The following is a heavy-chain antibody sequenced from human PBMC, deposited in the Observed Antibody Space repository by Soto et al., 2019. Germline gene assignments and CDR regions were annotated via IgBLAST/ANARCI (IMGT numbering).Heavy chain of an antibody. V-gene: IGHV1-3*01. J-gene: IGHJ4*02. CDR1: GYTFTSYA. D-gene: IGHD4-17*01. CDR3: ASSSTATTVYGY. Sequence: QVQLVQSGAEVKKPGASVKLSCKASGYTFTSYAMHWVRQAPGQRLEWMGWINAGYGNTEYSQKFQGRVTITRDTSASTGYMELSSIRSEDTAVYYCASSSTATTVYGYWGQGTLVTVSS. CDR2: INAGYGNT.